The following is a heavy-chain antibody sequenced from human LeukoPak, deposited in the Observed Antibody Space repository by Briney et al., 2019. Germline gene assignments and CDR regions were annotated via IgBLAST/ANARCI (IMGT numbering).Heavy chain of an antibody. D-gene: IGHD3-22*01. J-gene: IGHJ4*02. CDR2: FDPEDGET. Sequence: GASVKVSCKVSGYTLTELSMHWVRQAPGKGLEWMGGFDPEDGETIYAQKFQGRVTMTEDTSTDTAYMELSSLRSEDTAVYYCATTSGYGSGYYPLWYWGQGTLVTVSS. CDR1: GYTLTELS. V-gene: IGHV1-24*01. CDR3: ATTSGYGSGYYPLWY.